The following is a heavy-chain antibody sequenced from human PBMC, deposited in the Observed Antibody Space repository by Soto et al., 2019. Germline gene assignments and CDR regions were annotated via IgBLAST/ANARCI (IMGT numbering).Heavy chain of an antibody. Sequence: QVQLVQSGAEVKKPGASIKVSCKASGYMFTSYGINWVRQAPGQGPEWMGWISTYNGNTNIAQKHQGRVTMTTDTSTSTAYMELKTLRSDDTAVYYCARDLGIAVAGLFQDWGQGTLLIVSS. J-gene: IGHJ1*01. CDR1: GYMFTSYG. V-gene: IGHV1-18*01. CDR3: ARDLGIAVAGLFQD. CDR2: ISTYNGNT. D-gene: IGHD6-19*01.